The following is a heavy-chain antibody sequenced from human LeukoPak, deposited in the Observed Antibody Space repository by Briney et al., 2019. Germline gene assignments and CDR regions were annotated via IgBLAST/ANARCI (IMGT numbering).Heavy chain of an antibody. CDR2: ISSSSSYI. CDR3: ARWAGYYYYGMDV. J-gene: IGHJ6*02. V-gene: IGHV3-21*01. CDR1: GFTFSSYS. Sequence: GGSLRLSCAASGFTFSSYSMNWVRQAPGKGLEWASSISSSSSYIYYADSVKGRFTISRDNAKNSLYLQMNSLRAEDTAVYYCARWAGYYYYGMDVWGQGTTVTVSS.